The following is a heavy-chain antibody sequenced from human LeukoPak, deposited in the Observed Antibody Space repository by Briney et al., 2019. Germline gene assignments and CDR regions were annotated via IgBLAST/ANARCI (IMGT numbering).Heavy chain of an antibody. V-gene: IGHV3-64D*06. CDR3: VKALTDDAFDI. CDR2: ISRNGDTT. CDR1: GFTFSTFP. Sequence: PGGSLRLSCSASGFTFSTFPMHWVRQAPGGGLEYFSAISRNGDTTYYADSVKGRFTISRDNSKNTLYLQMSSLRPEDTAVYYCVKALTDDAFDIWGQGTMVIVSS. J-gene: IGHJ3*02.